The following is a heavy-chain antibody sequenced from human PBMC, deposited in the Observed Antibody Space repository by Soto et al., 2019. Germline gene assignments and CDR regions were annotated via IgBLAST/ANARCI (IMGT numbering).Heavy chain of an antibody. D-gene: IGHD2-15*01. J-gene: IGHJ5*02. V-gene: IGHV3-48*01. CDR1: GFTFSSYS. CDR2: ISSSSTTK. CDR3: ARDGCSGSNCLNWFDP. Sequence: EVQLVESGGGLVQPGGSLRLSCAASGFTFSSYSMNWVRQAPGKGLEWVSYISSSSTTKYYADSVKGRFTISRDNANNSLYLQMSSLRAEETAVYYCARDGCSGSNCLNWFDPWGQGTLVTVSS.